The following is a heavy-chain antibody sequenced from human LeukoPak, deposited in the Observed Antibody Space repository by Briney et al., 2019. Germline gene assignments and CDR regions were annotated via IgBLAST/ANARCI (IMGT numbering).Heavy chain of an antibody. CDR1: GDSVASNNDA. Sequence: SQTLSLTCAISGDSVASNNDAWNWIGQSPSRGLEWLGRTYYRSKWYNDYAVSVKGRITINPDTSRNQFSLHLNSVTPEDSAVYYCARSAGGTVDYWGQGALVTVSS. J-gene: IGHJ4*02. CDR2: TYYRSKWYN. CDR3: ARSAGGTVDY. D-gene: IGHD6-13*01. V-gene: IGHV6-1*01.